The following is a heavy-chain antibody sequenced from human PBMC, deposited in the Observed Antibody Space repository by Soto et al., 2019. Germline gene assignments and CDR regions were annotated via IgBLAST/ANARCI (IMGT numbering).Heavy chain of an antibody. CDR1: GFSLSTTAEG. CDR2: IYWDDDE. CDR3: AHGSCSSADCYPNPYLDY. Sequence: ITLKESGPTLVKPTQTLTRTCTFSGFSLSTTAEGVGWILQPPGKALEWLALIYWDDDERYSPSLKSRLTITKDTSKNQVVLTMTNVDPVDTATYYCAHGSCSSADCYPNPYLDYWGQGILVTVSS. D-gene: IGHD2-2*01. V-gene: IGHV2-5*02. J-gene: IGHJ4*02.